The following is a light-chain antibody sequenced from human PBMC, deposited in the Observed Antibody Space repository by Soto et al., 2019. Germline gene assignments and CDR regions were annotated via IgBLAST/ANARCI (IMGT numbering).Light chain of an antibody. V-gene: IGLV2-14*03. Sequence: QSALTQPASVSGSTGQSITISCTGTSSDVGGYNYVSWYQQHPGKAPKLMIYDVNDRPSGVSDRFSGSKSGNTASLTISGLQADDEADYFCSSYTSGSTHVVFGGGTKVTVL. J-gene: IGLJ2*01. CDR1: SSDVGGYNY. CDR2: DVN. CDR3: SSYTSGSTHVV.